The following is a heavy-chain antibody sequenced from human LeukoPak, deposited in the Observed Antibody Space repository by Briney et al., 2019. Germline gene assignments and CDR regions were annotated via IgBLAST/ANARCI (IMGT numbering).Heavy chain of an antibody. J-gene: IGHJ6*03. V-gene: IGHV1-69*05. CDR1: RYTFSSYD. D-gene: IGHD2-2*01. CDR3: AREGSTSRESYYYYMDV. Sequence: SVKVSCKASRYTFSSYDINWVREAAEQGLEWMGGIIPIFGTANYAQKFQGRVTITTDESTSTAYMELSSLRSEDTAVYYCAREGSTSRESYYYYMDVWGKGTTVTVSS. CDR2: IIPIFGTA.